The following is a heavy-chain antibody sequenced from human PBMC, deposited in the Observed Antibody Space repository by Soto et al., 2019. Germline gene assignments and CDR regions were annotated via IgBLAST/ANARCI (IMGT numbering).Heavy chain of an antibody. CDR3: ARPIAAAGGSPRVGAFDI. D-gene: IGHD6-13*01. CDR2: IYYSGST. V-gene: IGHV4-59*01. J-gene: IGHJ3*02. Sequence: SETLSLTCTVSGGSISSYYWSWIRQPPGKGLEWIGYIYYSGSTNYNPSLKSRVTISVDTSKNQFSLKLSSVTAADTAVYYCARPIAAAGGSPRVGAFDIWGQGTMVTVSS. CDR1: GGSISSYY.